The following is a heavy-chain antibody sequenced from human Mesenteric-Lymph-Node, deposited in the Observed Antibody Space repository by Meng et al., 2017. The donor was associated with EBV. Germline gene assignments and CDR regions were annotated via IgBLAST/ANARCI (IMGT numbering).Heavy chain of an antibody. J-gene: IGHJ4*02. Sequence: QITFKESGPTLVKPTQTLTLACSFSGFSLTTSGVRVGWVRQPPGKALEWLALIYWDDDERYSPSLKNRLTVTKDTSKNQVVLTMTNMDPADTGTYYCAHRRREDTGYHSAFHYWGPGILVTVSS. CDR1: GFSLTTSGVR. CDR2: IYWDDDE. V-gene: IGHV2-5*02. D-gene: IGHD5-12*01. CDR3: AHRRREDTGYHSAFHY.